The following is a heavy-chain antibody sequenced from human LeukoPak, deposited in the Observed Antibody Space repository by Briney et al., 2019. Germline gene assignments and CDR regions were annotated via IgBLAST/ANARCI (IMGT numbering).Heavy chain of an antibody. CDR1: GFTFSSYW. Sequence: PGGSLRLSCAASGFTFSSYWMHWVRQAPGKGLVWVSRINTDGSSTSYADSVKGRFTISRDNAKNTLYLQMNSLRAEDTAVYYCARVWYYYDSSGYYHFDYWGQGTLVTVSS. D-gene: IGHD3-22*01. CDR2: INTDGSST. V-gene: IGHV3-74*01. CDR3: ARVWYYYDSSGYYHFDY. J-gene: IGHJ4*02.